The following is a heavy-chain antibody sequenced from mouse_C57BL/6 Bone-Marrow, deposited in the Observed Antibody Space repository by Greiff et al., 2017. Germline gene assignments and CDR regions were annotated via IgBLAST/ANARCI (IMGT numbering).Heavy chain of an antibody. CDR2: INPNNGGT. D-gene: IGHD2-2*01. Sequence: EVQLQQSGPELVKPGASVKMSCKASGYTFTDYYMHWVKQSPGQSLEWIGYINPNNGGTSYNQKFKGKATLTVNKSSSTAYMELRSLTSEDSAVYYCASDLLGLLRDFYAMDYWGQGTSVNVSS. J-gene: IGHJ4*01. CDR1: GYTFTDYY. V-gene: IGHV1-22*01. CDR3: ASDLLGLLRDFYAMDY.